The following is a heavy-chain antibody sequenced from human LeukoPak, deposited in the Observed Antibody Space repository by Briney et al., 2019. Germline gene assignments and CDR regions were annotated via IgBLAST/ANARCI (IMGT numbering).Heavy chain of an antibody. D-gene: IGHD3-3*01. CDR2: INHSGST. Sequence: SETLSLTCAVYGGSFSGYYWSWIRQPPGKGLESIGEINHSGSTNYNPSLKSRVTISVDTSKNQFSLKLSSVTAADTAVYYCARGFKIFPVYYYMDVWGKGTTVTVSS. CDR1: GGSFSGYY. J-gene: IGHJ6*03. CDR3: ARGFKIFPVYYYMDV. V-gene: IGHV4-34*01.